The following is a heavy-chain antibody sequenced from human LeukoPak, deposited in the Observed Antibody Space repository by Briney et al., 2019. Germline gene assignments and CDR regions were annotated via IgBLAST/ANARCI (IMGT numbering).Heavy chain of an antibody. CDR3: AKTYSSSWYPLYYFDY. J-gene: IGHJ4*02. V-gene: IGHV3-30*02. D-gene: IGHD6-13*01. CDR1: RFTFSSYG. CDR2: IRYDGSNK. Sequence: GESLILSCSSSRFTFSSYGVHWVRQAPGKGLEWVAFIRYDGSNKYYADSVKGRFTISRDNYKNTLYLQMNSLRAEDAAVYYCAKTYSSSWYPLYYFDYWGQGTLVTVSS.